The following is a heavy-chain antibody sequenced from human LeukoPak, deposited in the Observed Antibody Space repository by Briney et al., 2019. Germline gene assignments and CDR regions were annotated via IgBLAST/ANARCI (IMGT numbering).Heavy chain of an antibody. CDR3: AKDKGDILTGTLFDY. V-gene: IGHV3-23*01. CDR1: GFSVINAW. Sequence: PGGSLRLSCAASGFSVINAWMSWVRQAPGKGLEWVSAISGSGGSTYYADSVKGRFTISRDNSKNTLYLQMNSLRAEDTAVYYCAKDKGDILTGTLFDYWGQGTLVTVSS. J-gene: IGHJ4*02. D-gene: IGHD3-9*01. CDR2: ISGSGGST.